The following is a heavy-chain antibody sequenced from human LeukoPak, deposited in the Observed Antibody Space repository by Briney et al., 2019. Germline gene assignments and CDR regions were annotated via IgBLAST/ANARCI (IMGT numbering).Heavy chain of an antibody. CDR2: INSSGGGT. J-gene: IGHJ4*02. V-gene: IGHV1-46*01. CDR3: ARASYYYDFSF. Sequence: ASVKVSCKASGYTFTSYFMHWVRQAPGQGLDWMGVINSSGGGTSYAQKFQGRVTMTRDTSTSTVYVELSSLRSEDTAVYYCARASYYYDFSFWGQGTLVTVSS. D-gene: IGHD3-22*01. CDR1: GYTFTSYF.